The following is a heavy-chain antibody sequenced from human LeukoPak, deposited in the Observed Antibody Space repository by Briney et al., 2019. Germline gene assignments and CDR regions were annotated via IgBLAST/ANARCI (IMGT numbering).Heavy chain of an antibody. CDR2: INSDGGGA. V-gene: IGHV3-74*01. J-gene: IGHJ5*02. Sequence: QPGGSLRLSCAASGITFGNNWMHWVRQGPGKGPVWISRINSDGGGAIYADSVKGRFIVSRDNAKNTLYLQMNSLRAEDTAVYYCARDVPHNWFDTWGQGTLVTVSS. CDR1: GITFGNNW. CDR3: ARDVPHNWFDT.